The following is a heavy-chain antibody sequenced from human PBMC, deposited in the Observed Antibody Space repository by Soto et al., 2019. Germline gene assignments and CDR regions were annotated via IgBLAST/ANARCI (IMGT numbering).Heavy chain of an antibody. CDR2: ISGSGGST. J-gene: IGHJ4*02. Sequence: GGSLRLSCAASGFTFSNGFTFSSYAMSWVRQAPGKGLEWVSAISGSGGSTDYADSVKGRFTISRDNSKKTLYLQMHSLRAEDTAVYYCAKGFFRGVVISGDYWGQGTLVTVSS. CDR3: AKGFFRGVVISGDY. V-gene: IGHV3-23*01. CDR1: GFTFSNGFTFSSYA. D-gene: IGHD3-10*01.